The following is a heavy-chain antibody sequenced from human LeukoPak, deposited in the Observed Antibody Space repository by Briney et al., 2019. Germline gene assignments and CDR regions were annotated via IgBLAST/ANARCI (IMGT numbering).Heavy chain of an antibody. V-gene: IGHV1-2*02. CDR1: GYTFTGYY. CDR2: INPNSGGT. D-gene: IGHD4-11*01. Sequence: WASVKVSCKASGYTFTGYYMHWVRQAPGQGLEWMGWINPNSGGTNYAQKFQGRVTMTRDTSISTAYMELSRLRSDDMAVYYCARHTVTTYNWFDPWGQGTLVTVSS. J-gene: IGHJ5*02. CDR3: ARHTVTTYNWFDP.